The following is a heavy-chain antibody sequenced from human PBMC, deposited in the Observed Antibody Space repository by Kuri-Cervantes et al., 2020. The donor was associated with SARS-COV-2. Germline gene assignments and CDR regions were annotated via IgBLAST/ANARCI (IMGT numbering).Heavy chain of an antibody. Sequence: SETLSLTCAVYGGSFSGYYWSWIRQPPGKGLEWIGEINHSGSTNYNPSLKSRVTISVDTSKNQFSLKLSSVTAADTAVYYCARVRFTVVTPNLGAFDIWGQGTMVTVSS. J-gene: IGHJ3*02. CDR2: INHSGST. CDR1: GGSFSGYY. V-gene: IGHV4-34*01. D-gene: IGHD4-23*01. CDR3: ARVRFTVVTPNLGAFDI.